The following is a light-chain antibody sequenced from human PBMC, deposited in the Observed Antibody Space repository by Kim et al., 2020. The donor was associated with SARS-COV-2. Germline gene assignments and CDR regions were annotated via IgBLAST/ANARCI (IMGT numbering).Light chain of an antibody. Sequence: ETVMMQSPATLSVSPGEIATLSCRASQTVINNYLAWYQQKPGRAPILLIYGASTRATGVPARFSGSGSGNEFPLTISSLQSEDFALYYCQQYHKWPHTLGQGTKLEI. J-gene: IGKJ2*01. CDR3: QQYHKWPHT. V-gene: IGKV3D-15*01. CDR1: QTVINNY. CDR2: GAS.